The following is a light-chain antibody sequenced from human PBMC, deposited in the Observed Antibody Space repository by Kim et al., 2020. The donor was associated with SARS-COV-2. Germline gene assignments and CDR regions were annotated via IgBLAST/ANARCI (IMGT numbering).Light chain of an antibody. CDR2: TAS. CDR3: QQSYITPFT. V-gene: IGKV1-39*01. Sequence: DIQMTQSPSSLSASVGDRVTITCRTTQSIFSHLNWYQQKPGRAPKLLISTASTLQGGVPSRFSGSGSETDFTLTISSLQPEDFATYFCQQSYITPFTFGPGTKVDIK. CDR1: QSIFSH. J-gene: IGKJ3*01.